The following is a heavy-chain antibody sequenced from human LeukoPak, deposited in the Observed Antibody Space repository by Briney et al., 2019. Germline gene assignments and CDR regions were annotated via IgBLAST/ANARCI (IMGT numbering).Heavy chain of an antibody. CDR2: IYHSGST. Sequence: PSETLSLTCAVSDYSISSGYYWGWVRQPPGKELEWTGNIYHSGSTSYNPSLKSRVTISVDTSKNQFSLKLSSVTAADTAVYYCARYNYGCFDYWGQGTLVTVSS. D-gene: IGHD5-18*01. J-gene: IGHJ4*02. CDR3: ARYNYGCFDY. V-gene: IGHV4-38-2*01. CDR1: DYSISSGYY.